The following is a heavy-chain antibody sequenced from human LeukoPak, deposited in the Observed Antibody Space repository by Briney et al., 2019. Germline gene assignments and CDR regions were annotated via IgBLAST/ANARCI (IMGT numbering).Heavy chain of an antibody. J-gene: IGHJ4*02. V-gene: IGHV3-30*18. CDR2: ISYDGSNK. CDR1: GFTFSSYG. D-gene: IGHD6-19*01. CDR3: AKDGEAVAGTLDY. Sequence: GGSLRLSCAASGFTFSSYGMHWVRQAPGKGLEWVAVISYDGSNKYYADSVKGRFTISRDNSKNTLYLQMNSLRAEDTAVYYCAKDGEAVAGTLDYWGQGTLVTVSS.